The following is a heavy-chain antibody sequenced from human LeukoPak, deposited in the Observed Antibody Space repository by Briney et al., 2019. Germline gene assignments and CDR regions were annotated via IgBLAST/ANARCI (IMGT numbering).Heavy chain of an antibody. CDR2: MNPNSGAT. J-gene: IGHJ1*01. CDR1: GYTFTSYD. Sequence: ASVKVSCKASGYTFTSYDFNWLRQATGQGPEWMGWMNPNSGATGYAQKFQGRVTITADESTSTAYMELSSLRSEDTAVYYCASRSGSSMAQYFQHWGQGTLVTVSS. V-gene: IGHV1-8*01. D-gene: IGHD1-26*01. CDR3: ASRSGSSMAQYFQH.